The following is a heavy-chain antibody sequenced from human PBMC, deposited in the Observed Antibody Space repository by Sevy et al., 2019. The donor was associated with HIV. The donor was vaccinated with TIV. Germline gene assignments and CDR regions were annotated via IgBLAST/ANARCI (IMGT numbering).Heavy chain of an antibody. CDR1: GYTFSNYW. D-gene: IGHD6-13*01. CDR2: VNSDGGDT. CDR3: VAANSWEDY. J-gene: IGHJ4*02. Sequence: GGSLRLSCEGSGYTFSNYWMHWVRQAPGKGLEWVSCVNSDGGDTAYADSVKGRFTISRDNAENTMSLQMNSLRAEDTGLYYCVAANSWEDYWGQGTQVTVSS. V-gene: IGHV3-74*01.